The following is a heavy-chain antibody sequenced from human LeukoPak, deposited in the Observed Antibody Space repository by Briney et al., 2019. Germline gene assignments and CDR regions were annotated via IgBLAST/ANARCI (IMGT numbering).Heavy chain of an antibody. D-gene: IGHD3-9*01. Sequence: QPGRSLRLSCTVSGFTFGDYAMSWVRQHPGKGLEWIGYIYYSGSTYYNPSLKSRVTISVDTSKNQFSLKLSSVTAADTAVYYCARDSYDILAGHAFDYWGQGTLVTVSS. CDR2: IYYSGST. CDR3: ARDSYDILAGHAFDY. CDR1: GFTFGDYA. J-gene: IGHJ4*02. V-gene: IGHV4-31*02.